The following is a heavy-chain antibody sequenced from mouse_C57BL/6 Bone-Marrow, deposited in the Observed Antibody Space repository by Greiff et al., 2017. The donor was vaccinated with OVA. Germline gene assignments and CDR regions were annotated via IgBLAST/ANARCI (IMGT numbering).Heavy chain of an antibody. Sequence: VQLQQSGAELARPGASVKLSCKASGYTFTSYGISWVKQRTGQGLEWIGEIYPRSGNTYYNEKFKGKATLTADKSSSTAYMELRSLTSEDSAVDVCEVYYYGPWYFDVWGTGTTVTVSS. J-gene: IGHJ1*03. D-gene: IGHD1-1*01. CDR3: EVYYYGPWYFDV. CDR1: GYTFTSYG. V-gene: IGHV1-81*01. CDR2: IYPRSGNT.